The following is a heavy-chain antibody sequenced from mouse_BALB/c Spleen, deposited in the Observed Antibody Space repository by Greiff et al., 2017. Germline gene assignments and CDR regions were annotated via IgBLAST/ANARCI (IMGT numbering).Heavy chain of an antibody. J-gene: IGHJ1*01. CDR3: ARRYYGRYWYFDV. CDR2: ILPGSGST. V-gene: IGHV1-9*01. CDR1: GYTFSSYW. Sequence: QVQLQQSGAELMKPGASVKISCKATGYTFSSYWIEWVKQRPGHGLEWIGEILPGSGSTNYNEKFKGKATFTADTSSNTAYMQLSSLTSEDSAVYYCARRYYGRYWYFDVWGAGTTVTVSS. D-gene: IGHD1-1*01.